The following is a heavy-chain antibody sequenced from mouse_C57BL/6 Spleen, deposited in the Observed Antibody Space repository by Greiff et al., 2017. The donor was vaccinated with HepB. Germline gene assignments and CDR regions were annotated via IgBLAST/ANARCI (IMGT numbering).Heavy chain of an antibody. CDR1: GFTFSSYA. CDR2: ISDGGSYT. J-gene: IGHJ4*01. Sequence: EVQVVESGGGLVKPGGSLKLSCAASGFTFSSYAMSWVRQTPEKRLEWVATISDGGSYTYYPDNVKGRFTISRDNAKNTLYLQMSHLKYEDTAMYYCARENYSNPYAMDYWGQGTSVTVSS. V-gene: IGHV5-4*01. CDR3: ARENYSNPYAMDY. D-gene: IGHD2-5*01.